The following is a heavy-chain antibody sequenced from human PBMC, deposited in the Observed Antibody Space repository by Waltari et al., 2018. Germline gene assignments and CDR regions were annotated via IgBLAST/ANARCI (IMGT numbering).Heavy chain of an antibody. J-gene: IGHJ2*01. D-gene: IGHD4-17*01. CDR3: AKLKTVTTPSWYFDL. V-gene: IGHV5-51*03. Sequence: EVQLVQSGAEVKKPGESLKISCKGSGYSFTSYWIGWVRQMPGKGLEWMGTIYPGDSAARYIPSFQAQFTISADKSISTAYLQWSSLKASDTAMYYCAKLKTVTTPSWYFDLCGRGTLVTVSS. CDR1: GYSFTSYW. CDR2: IYPGDSAA.